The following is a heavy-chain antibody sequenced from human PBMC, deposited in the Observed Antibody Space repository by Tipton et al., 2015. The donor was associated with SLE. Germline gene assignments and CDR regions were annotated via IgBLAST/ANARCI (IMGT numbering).Heavy chain of an antibody. Sequence: SLRLSCEVSRVTLSSYGMHWVRQAPGKGLEWLALIPYDGSKKYYADSVKGRFTISRDNSKSTVYLQMNSLRPEDTAMYYCATLEARGHWGQGTLVTVPS. CDR3: ATLEARGH. V-gene: IGHV3-30*19. CDR2: IPYDGSKK. CDR1: RVTLSSYG. J-gene: IGHJ4*02.